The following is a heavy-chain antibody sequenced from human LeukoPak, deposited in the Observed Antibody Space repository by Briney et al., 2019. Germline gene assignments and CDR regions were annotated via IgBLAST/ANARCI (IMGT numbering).Heavy chain of an antibody. J-gene: IGHJ3*02. CDR3: ARAPKEVPDAFDI. V-gene: IGHV1-2*02. Sequence: ASVKVSCKASGYTFTGYYMHWVRQAPGQGLEWMGWINPNSGGTNYAQKFQGRVTMTRDTSISTAYMELSRLRSDDTAVYYCARAPKEVPDAFDIWGQGTMVTVSS. CDR2: INPNSGGT. CDR1: GYTFTGYY. D-gene: IGHD3-10*01.